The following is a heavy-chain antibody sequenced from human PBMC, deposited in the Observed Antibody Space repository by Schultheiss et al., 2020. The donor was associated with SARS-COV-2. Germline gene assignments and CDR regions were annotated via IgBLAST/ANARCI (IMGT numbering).Heavy chain of an antibody. J-gene: IGHJ6*02. V-gene: IGHV1-69*13. D-gene: IGHD3-10*01. Sequence: SVKVSCKASGYTFTRYGISWVRQAPGQGLEWMGGIIPIFGTANYAQKFQGRVTITADESTSTAYMELSSLRSEDTAVYYCARSGQYYGSGRPNYYGMDVWGQGTTVTVSS. CDR3: ARSGQYYGSGRPNYYGMDV. CDR2: IIPIFGTA. CDR1: GYTFTRYG.